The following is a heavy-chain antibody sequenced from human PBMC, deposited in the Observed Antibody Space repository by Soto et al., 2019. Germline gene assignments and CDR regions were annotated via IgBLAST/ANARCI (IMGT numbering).Heavy chain of an antibody. CDR3: AGGRSLYYYDSSGMSGRYYKGMDV. V-gene: IGHV4-59*08. J-gene: IGHJ6*04. CDR2: IYYSGST. D-gene: IGHD3-22*01. CDR1: GGSISSYY. Sequence: PSETLSLTCTVSGGSISSYYWSWIRQPPGKGLEWIGYIYYSGSTNYNPSLKSRVTISVDTSKNQFSLKLSSVTAADTAVYYCAGGRSLYYYDSSGMSGRYYKGMDVWGKGTTVTVSS.